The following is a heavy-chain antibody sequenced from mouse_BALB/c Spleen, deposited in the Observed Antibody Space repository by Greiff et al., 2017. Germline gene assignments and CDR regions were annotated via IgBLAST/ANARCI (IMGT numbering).Heavy chain of an antibody. CDR1: GFNIKDTY. V-gene: IGHV14-3*02. CDR3: ARRAVADWYFDV. CDR2: IDPANGNT. Sequence: VQLQQSGAELVKPGASVKLSCTASGFNIKDTYMHWVKQRPEQGLEWIGRIDPANGNTKYDPKFQGKATITADTSSNTAYLQLSSLTSEDTAVYYCARRAVADWYFDVWGAGTTVTVSS. J-gene: IGHJ1*01. D-gene: IGHD1-1*01.